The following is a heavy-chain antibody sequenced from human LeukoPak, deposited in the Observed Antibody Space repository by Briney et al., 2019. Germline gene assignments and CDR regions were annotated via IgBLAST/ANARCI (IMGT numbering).Heavy chain of an antibody. J-gene: IGHJ4*02. CDR3: TRYNNDHFDY. D-gene: IGHD1-14*01. CDR1: GFTFGGYG. CDR2: IAYDGSRA. Sequence: GGSLRLSCAGSGFTFGGYGMHWFRQTPGKGLEWVAVIAYDGSRAFYADSVKGRFTISRDNSKNTMSVQMDDLRAEDTAVYYCTRYNNDHFDYWGQGSLVTVSS. V-gene: IGHV3-33*01.